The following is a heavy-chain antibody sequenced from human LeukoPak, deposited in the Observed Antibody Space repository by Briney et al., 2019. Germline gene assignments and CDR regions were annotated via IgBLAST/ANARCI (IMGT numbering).Heavy chain of an antibody. J-gene: IGHJ4*02. D-gene: IGHD4-17*01. Sequence: SETLSLTFAVSGYSISSGYYWGWIRQPPGKGLEWIGSIYHSGSTYYNPSLKSRVTISVDTSKNQFSLKLSSVTAADTAVYYCASTTTDVDYWGQGTLVTVSS. CDR2: IYHSGST. CDR1: GYSISSGYY. CDR3: ASTTTDVDY. V-gene: IGHV4-38-2*01.